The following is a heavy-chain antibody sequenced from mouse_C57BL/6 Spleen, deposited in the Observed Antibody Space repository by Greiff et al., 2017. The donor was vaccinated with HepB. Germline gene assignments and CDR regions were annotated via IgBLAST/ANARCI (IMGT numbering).Heavy chain of an antibody. D-gene: IGHD1-1*01. CDR1: GYTFTSYW. CDR3: ANQYYGSSDWDFDV. CDR2: IDPSDSYT. V-gene: IGHV1-69*01. J-gene: IGHJ1*03. Sequence: VQLQQPGAELVMPGASVKLSCKASGYTFTSYWMHWVKQRPGQGLEWIGEIDPSDSYTNYNQKFKGKSTLTVDKSSSTAYMQLSSLTSEDSAVYYCANQYYGSSDWDFDVWGTGTTVTVSS.